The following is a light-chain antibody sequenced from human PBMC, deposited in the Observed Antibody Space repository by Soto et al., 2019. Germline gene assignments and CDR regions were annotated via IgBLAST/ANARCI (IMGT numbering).Light chain of an antibody. V-gene: IGKV1-5*03. J-gene: IGKJ1*01. Sequence: DIPMTQSPSTLSGSVGDRVTITCLASQTISSWLAWYQQKPGKDPKLLIYKASTLTSGVPSRFSGSGSGTEFTLTISSLQPDDFATYYCQHYNSYSEAFGQGTKV. CDR2: KAS. CDR1: QTISSW. CDR3: QHYNSYSEA.